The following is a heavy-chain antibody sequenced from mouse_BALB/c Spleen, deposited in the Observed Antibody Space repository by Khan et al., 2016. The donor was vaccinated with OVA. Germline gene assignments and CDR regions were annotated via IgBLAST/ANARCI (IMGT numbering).Heavy chain of an antibody. CDR2: INTYTGEP. D-gene: IGHD6-1*01. CDR3: ARSSADWYSDV. Sequence: QIQLVQSGPELKKPGETVKISCKASGYTFTNYGMNWVKQAPGKGLKWMGWINTYTGEPTYADDFKGRFVFSLETSASTAYLQISNLKNEDMTTYFCARSSADWYSDVGGAGTAVTVSS. J-gene: IGHJ1*01. V-gene: IGHV9-1*02. CDR1: GYTFTNYG.